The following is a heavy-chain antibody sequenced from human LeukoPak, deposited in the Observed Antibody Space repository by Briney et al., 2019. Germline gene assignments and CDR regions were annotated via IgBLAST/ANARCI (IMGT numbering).Heavy chain of an antibody. Sequence: GESLKISCKGSGYSFTTYWIGWVRQMPGNGLEWMGVIYPGDSDTRYSPSFQGQVTISADKSISTAYLQWSSLKASDTAMYYCATLTRGYYFDYWGQGTLVTVSS. CDR2: IYPGDSDT. CDR3: ATLTRGYYFDY. CDR1: GYSFTTYW. J-gene: IGHJ4*02. D-gene: IGHD3-10*01. V-gene: IGHV5-51*01.